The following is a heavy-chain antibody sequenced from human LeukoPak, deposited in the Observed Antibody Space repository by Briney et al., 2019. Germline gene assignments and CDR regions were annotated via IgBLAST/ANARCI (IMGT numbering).Heavy chain of an antibody. D-gene: IGHD6-19*01. CDR3: ARGGLVIDY. CDR2: ISYDGSNK. V-gene: IGHV3-30*07. J-gene: IGHJ4*02. CDR1: GFTFSSYA. Sequence: PGGSLRLSCAASGFTFSSYAMHWVRQAPGKGLEWVAVISYDGSNKYYADSVKGRFTISRDNSKNTLYLQMNSLRAEDTAVYYCARGGLVIDYWGQGTLVTVSS.